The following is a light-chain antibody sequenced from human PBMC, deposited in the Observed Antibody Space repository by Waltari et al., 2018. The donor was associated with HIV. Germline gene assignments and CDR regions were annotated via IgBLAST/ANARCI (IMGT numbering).Light chain of an antibody. Sequence: SYELTQPPSVSVSPGQTARITCSGDALPNQYAYWYQQKPGQAPVLVIYKDSERPSGIPERFSGSSSGTTVTLTISGVQAEDEADYYCQAADSSGTYKGNWVFGGGTKLTVL. V-gene: IGLV3-25*03. CDR3: QAADSSGTYKGNWV. CDR1: ALPNQY. CDR2: KDS. J-gene: IGLJ3*02.